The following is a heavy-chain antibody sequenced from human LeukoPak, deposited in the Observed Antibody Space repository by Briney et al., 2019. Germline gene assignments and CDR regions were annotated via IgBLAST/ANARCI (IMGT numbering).Heavy chain of an antibody. CDR1: GFTFSGSA. D-gene: IGHD6-13*01. CDR2: IRSKANSYAT. J-gene: IGHJ4*02. V-gene: IGHV3-73*01. Sequence: GGSLRLSCAASGFTFSGSAMHWVRQASGKGLEWVGRIRSKANSYATAYAASVKGRFTISRDDSKNTAYLQMNRLKTEDTAVYYCTRQPGIAAAERFDYWGQGTLVTVSS. CDR3: TRQPGIAAAERFDY.